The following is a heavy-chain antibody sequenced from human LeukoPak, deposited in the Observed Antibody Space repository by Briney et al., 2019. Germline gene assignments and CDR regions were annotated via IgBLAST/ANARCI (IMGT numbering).Heavy chain of an antibody. Sequence: GASVKVSCEASGDTFTSYYMHCVRQAPGQGLEWMEIINPSDGSESYAQKFQDRVTMTRDMSTSQVYMELSRLRSEDTAVYYCARDPRNYYDSSGSKYYYYMDVWGKGTTATVYS. J-gene: IGHJ6*03. CDR3: ARDPRNYYDSSGSKYYYYMDV. D-gene: IGHD3-22*01. CDR2: INPSDGSE. V-gene: IGHV1-46*01. CDR1: GDTFTSYY.